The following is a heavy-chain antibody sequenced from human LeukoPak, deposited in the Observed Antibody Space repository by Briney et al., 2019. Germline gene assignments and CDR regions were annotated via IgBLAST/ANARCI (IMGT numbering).Heavy chain of an antibody. J-gene: IGHJ4*02. CDR3: ARRGLSTVTQPGVIDY. D-gene: IGHD4-17*01. CDR2: IYHSGST. Sequence: SETLSLPCTVSGYSISSGYYWGWIRQPPGKGLERIGSIYHSGSTYYNPSLKSRVTISVDTSKNQFSLKLSSVTAADTAVYYCARRGLSTVTQPGVIDYWGQGTLVTVSS. CDR1: GYSISSGYY. V-gene: IGHV4-38-2*02.